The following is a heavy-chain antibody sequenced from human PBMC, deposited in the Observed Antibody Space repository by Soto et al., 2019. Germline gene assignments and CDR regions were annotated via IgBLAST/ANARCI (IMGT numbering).Heavy chain of an antibody. J-gene: IGHJ4*02. D-gene: IGHD2-15*01. CDR2: IRGTTNGGTT. CDR1: GLTFRDAW. V-gene: IGHV3-15*07. Sequence: EVQLVECGGGLVKPGGSLRLSCVVSGLTFRDAWVNWVRQAPGEGLEWVGRIRGTTNGGTTDYAAPVKGRFTISRDDSKNTVYLQSNSPKVDDTAIYHCTTDLKWSGRDYWGQGTLVSVSS. CDR3: TTDLKWSGRDY.